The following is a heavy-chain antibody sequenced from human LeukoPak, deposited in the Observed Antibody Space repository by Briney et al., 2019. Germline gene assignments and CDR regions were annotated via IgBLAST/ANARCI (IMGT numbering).Heavy chain of an antibody. CDR3: AIHSSGYYYFQH. CDR2: IVVGSGNT. D-gene: IGHD3-22*01. Sequence: GTSVKVSCKTSGFTFTSSAVQWVRQARGQRLEWIGWIVVGSGNTNCAQKFQGRVTMTTDTSTSTAYMELRSLRSDDTAVYYCAIHSSGYYYFQHWGQGTLVTVSS. V-gene: IGHV1-58*01. CDR1: GFTFTSSA. J-gene: IGHJ1*01.